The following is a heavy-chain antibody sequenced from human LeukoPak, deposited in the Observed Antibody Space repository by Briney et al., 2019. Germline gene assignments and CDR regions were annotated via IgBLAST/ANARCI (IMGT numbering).Heavy chain of an antibody. Sequence: SQTLSLTCTVSGGSISSGSYYWGWFRRPAGKGLEWIGRISSSGSTNYNPSLKSRVTISVDTSKNQFFLKLSSVTATDTAVYYCAREAPRPDYWGQGTLVTVSS. V-gene: IGHV4-61*02. CDR1: GGSISSGSYY. CDR2: ISSSGST. CDR3: AREAPRPDY. J-gene: IGHJ4*02.